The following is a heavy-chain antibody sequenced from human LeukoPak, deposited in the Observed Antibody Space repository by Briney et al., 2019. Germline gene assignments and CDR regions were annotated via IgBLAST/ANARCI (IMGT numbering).Heavy chain of an antibody. Sequence: GGSLGLSCAASGFTFSSYAMSWVRQAPGKGLEWVSAISGSGGSTYYADSVKGRFTISRDNSKNTLYLQMNSLRAEDTAVYYCAKLPNSSGYYYEVWGQGTLVTVSS. CDR3: AKLPNSSGYYYEV. J-gene: IGHJ4*02. V-gene: IGHV3-23*01. D-gene: IGHD3-22*01. CDR1: GFTFSSYA. CDR2: ISGSGGST.